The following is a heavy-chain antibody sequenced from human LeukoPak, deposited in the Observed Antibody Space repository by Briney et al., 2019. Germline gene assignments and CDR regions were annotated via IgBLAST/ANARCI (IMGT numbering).Heavy chain of an antibody. CDR1: GGSISSSRYY. CDR2: ISHSGST. Sequence: SDTLSLTCTVSGGSISSSRYYWGWIRQSPGKGLEWIGSISHSGSTYYNPSLRSRVTISVDTSKNQFSLRLTSVTAADTAVYYCARDGHYVAVWFDPWGQGTLVTVSS. J-gene: IGHJ5*02. V-gene: IGHV4-39*07. D-gene: IGHD4-17*01. CDR3: ARDGHYVAVWFDP.